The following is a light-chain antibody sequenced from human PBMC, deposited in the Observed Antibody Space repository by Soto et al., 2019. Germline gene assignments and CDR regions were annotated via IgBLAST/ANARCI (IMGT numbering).Light chain of an antibody. V-gene: IGLV2-11*01. CDR2: DVS. Sequence: QSALTQPRSVSGSPGQSVTIACTVTSSDVGGYNYVSWYQQHPGKAPKLMIYDVSKRPSGVPDRFSGSKSGNTASLTISGLQAEDEADYYCCSYAGSYGYVFGTGTKVTVL. J-gene: IGLJ1*01. CDR1: SSDVGGYNY. CDR3: CSYAGSYGYV.